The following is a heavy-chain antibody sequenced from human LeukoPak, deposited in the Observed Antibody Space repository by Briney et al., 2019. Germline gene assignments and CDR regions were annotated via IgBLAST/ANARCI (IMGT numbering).Heavy chain of an antibody. CDR2: IKQDGSEK. D-gene: IGHD3-10*02. V-gene: IGHV3-7*05. CDR1: GFTFSSYW. J-gene: IGHJ4*02. CDR3: ARDVLGPSDF. Sequence: PGGSLRLSCAASGFTFSSYWMTWVRQAPGKGLEWVANIKQDGSEKYYVDSVKGRFTISRDNAKNSLYLQVNSLRAEDTAAYYCARDVLGPSDFWGQGTLVTVSS.